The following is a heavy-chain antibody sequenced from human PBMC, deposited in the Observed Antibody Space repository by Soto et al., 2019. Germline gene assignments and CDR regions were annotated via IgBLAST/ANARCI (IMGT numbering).Heavy chain of an antibody. J-gene: IGHJ4*01. V-gene: IGHV3-74*01. CDR3: ARGVLH. Sequence: GGSLRLSCAASGFTFSNYWMHWVRQVPEKGLVWVSHINYDGSSTTYADAVKGRFTISRDNAKNTLYLQMNSLTAADTAVYYCARGVLHWGQGTLVTVSS. CDR1: GFTFSNYW. CDR2: INYDGSST.